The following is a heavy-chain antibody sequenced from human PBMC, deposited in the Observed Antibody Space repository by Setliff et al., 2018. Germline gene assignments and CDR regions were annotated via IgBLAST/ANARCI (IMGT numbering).Heavy chain of an antibody. CDR2: IIPVLGMT. J-gene: IGHJ6*03. CDR3: ARGPSPTVTPSRLIYFYHMDV. D-gene: IGHD4-17*01. CDR1: GDPFNAYG. Sequence: GASVKVSCKASGDPFNAYGVSWVRQAPGQGLEWMGAIIPVLGMTDYAQKFQGRLTITAHQSTTTVYMELSSLRFDDTALYYCARGPSPTVTPSRLIYFYHMDVWGTGTTVTVSS. V-gene: IGHV1-69*10.